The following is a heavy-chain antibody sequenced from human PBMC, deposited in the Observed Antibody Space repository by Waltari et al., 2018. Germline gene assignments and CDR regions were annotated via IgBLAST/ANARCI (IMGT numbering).Heavy chain of an antibody. D-gene: IGHD3-3*01. CDR2: IYHSGST. V-gene: IGHV4-38-2*01. CDR3: ARLGDVVGFDP. CDR1: GYSISSGYY. Sequence: QVQLQESGPGLVKPSETLSLTCAVSGYSISSGYYWCWIRQPPGKGLEWIGSIYHSGSTYYNPSLKSRVTISVDTSKNQFSLKLSSVTAADTAVYYCARLGDVVGFDPWGQGTLVTVSS. J-gene: IGHJ5*02.